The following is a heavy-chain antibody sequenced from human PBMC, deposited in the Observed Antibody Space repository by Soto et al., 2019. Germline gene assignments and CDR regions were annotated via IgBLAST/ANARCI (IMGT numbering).Heavy chain of an antibody. CDR2: IKQDGSGK. CDR1: GFTFSSYW. Sequence: EVQLVESGGGLVQPGGSLRLSCAASGFTFSSYWMSWVRQAPGKGLEWVANIKQDGSGKYYVDSVKGRFTISKGNAKNAPSLQKKSLRAEDTAVYYCARDGSGWYSAYYYGIDVWGQGTTVTVSS. CDR3: ARDGSGWYSAYYYGIDV. D-gene: IGHD6-19*01. V-gene: IGHV3-7*04. J-gene: IGHJ6*02.